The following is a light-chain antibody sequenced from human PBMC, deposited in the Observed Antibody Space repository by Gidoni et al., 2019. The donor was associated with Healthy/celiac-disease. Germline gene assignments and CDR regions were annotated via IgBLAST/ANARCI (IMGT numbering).Light chain of an antibody. J-gene: IGKJ2*01. CDR1: QSISSW. CDR3: QQYNDYPYT. Sequence: DIQMTQSPSTLSASVGDRVTITCRASQSISSWLAWYQQKPEKAPKLLIYDASSLESGVPSRFSGSGSGTEFTLTISSLQPDDFATYYCQQYNDYPYTFGQGTKLEIK. CDR2: DAS. V-gene: IGKV1-5*01.